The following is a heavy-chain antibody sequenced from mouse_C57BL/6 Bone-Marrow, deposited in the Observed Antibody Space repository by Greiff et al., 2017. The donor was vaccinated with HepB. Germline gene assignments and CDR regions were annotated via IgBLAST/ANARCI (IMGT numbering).Heavy chain of an antibody. D-gene: IGHD1-1*02. CDR3: AKQNNGGSYDGFAY. J-gene: IGHJ3*01. V-gene: IGHV5-15*01. Sequence: EVKLVESGGGLVQPGGSLKLSCAASGFTFSDYGMAWVRQAPRKGPEWVAFISNLAYSIYYADTVTGRFTISRENAKNTLYLEMSSLRSEDTAIYYCAKQNNGGSYDGFAYWGEGTLVTVSA. CDR2: ISNLAYSI. CDR1: GFTFSDYG.